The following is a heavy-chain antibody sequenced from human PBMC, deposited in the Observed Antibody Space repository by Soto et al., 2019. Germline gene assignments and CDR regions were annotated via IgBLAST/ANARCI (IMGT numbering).Heavy chain of an antibody. D-gene: IGHD2-15*01. J-gene: IGHJ5*02. CDR1: GGSISSYY. V-gene: IGHV4-4*07. CDR3: ARVNCSGGSCYWGINWFDP. Sequence: LSLTCTVSGGSISSYYWSWIRQPAGKGLEWIGRIYTSGSTNYNPSLKSRVTMSVDTSKNQFSLKMSSVTAADTAVYYCARVNCSGGSCYWGINWFDPWGQGTLVTVSS. CDR2: IYTSGST.